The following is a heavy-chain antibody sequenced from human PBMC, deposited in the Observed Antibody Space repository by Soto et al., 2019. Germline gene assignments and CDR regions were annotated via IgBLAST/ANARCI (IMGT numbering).Heavy chain of an antibody. CDR1: GGSISSGDYY. D-gene: IGHD5-18*01. V-gene: IGHV4-30-4*01. CDR3: ARDRGGRWIQLDNV. J-gene: IGHJ6*02. CDR2: IYYSGST. Sequence: PSETLSLTCTVSGGSISSGDYYWSWIRQPPGKGLEWIGYIYYSGSTYYNPSLKSRVTISVDTSKNQFSLKLSSVTAADTAVYYCARDRGGRWIQLDNVWGQGTTVTVSS.